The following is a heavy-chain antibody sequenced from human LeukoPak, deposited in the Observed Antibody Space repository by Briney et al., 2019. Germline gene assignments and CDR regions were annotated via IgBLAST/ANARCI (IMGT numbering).Heavy chain of an antibody. V-gene: IGHV1-69*05. J-gene: IGHJ4*02. D-gene: IGHD3-22*01. CDR1: GGTFSSYA. Sequence: ASVKVSCMASGGTFSSYAISWVRQAPGQGLEWMGRIIPIFGTANYAQKFQGRVTITTDESTSTAYMELSSLRSEDTAVYYCARGAYHYYDSSGYYYYYWGQGTLVTVSS. CDR3: ARGAYHYYDSSGYYYYY. CDR2: IIPIFGTA.